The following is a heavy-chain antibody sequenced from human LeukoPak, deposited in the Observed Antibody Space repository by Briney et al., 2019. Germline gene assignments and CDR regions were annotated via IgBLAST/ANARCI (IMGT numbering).Heavy chain of an antibody. CDR3: AELGITMIGGV. J-gene: IGHJ6*04. CDR1: GFTFSSYE. D-gene: IGHD3-10*02. Sequence: GWSLRLSCAASGFTFSSYEMNWVRQAPGKGLEWVSYISSSGSTIYYADSVKGRFTISRDNAKNSLYLQMNSLRAEDTAVYYCAELGITMIGGVWGKGTTVTISS. V-gene: IGHV3-48*03. CDR2: ISSSGSTI.